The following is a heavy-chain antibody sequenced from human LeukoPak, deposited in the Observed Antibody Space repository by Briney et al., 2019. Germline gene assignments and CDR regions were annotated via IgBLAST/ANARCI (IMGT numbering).Heavy chain of an antibody. D-gene: IGHD3-10*01. Sequence: PSETLSLTCTVSGGSISGGSYYWSWIRQPAGKGLEWIGRIYTSGSTNYNPSLKSRVTISVDTSKNQFSLKLSSVTAADTAVYYCARARYYGSGSYQYYFDYWGQGTLVTVSS. CDR1: GGSISGGSYY. CDR3: ARARYYGSGSYQYYFDY. V-gene: IGHV4-61*02. CDR2: IYTSGST. J-gene: IGHJ4*02.